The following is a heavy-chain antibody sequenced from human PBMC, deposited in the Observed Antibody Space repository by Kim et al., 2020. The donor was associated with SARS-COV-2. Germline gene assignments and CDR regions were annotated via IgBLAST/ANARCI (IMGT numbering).Heavy chain of an antibody. Sequence: PSLKSRVTISVDTSTHQFSLKLTSLIAADTAVYYCARYCSTTSCYGAMDVWGKGTTVTVSS. V-gene: IGHV4-39*01. J-gene: IGHJ6*04. D-gene: IGHD2-2*01. CDR3: ARYCSTTSCYGAMDV.